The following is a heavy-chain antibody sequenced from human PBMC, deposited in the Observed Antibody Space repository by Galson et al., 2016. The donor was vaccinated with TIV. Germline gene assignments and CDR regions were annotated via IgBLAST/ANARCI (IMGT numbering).Heavy chain of an antibody. Sequence: VKVSCKASGGPFISYAISWVRQAPGQGLEWVGGIIPVFGTPHSAQTFQGRVTISADESTNTAYMVLSNLRSEDTAMYYCARGPNYYHSYMDVWGKGTTVTVSS. D-gene: IGHD3-16*01. CDR2: IIPVFGTP. V-gene: IGHV1-69*13. CDR1: GGPFISYA. CDR3: ARGPNYYHSYMDV. J-gene: IGHJ6*03.